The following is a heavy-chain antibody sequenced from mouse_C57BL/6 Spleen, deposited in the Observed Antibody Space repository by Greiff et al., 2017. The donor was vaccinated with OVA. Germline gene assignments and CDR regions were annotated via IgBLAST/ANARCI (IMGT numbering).Heavy chain of an antibody. CDR1: GYTFTDYY. J-gene: IGHJ1*03. CDR2: INPNNGGT. Sequence: VQLQQSGPELVKPGASVKISCKASGYTFTDYYMNWVKQSHGKSLEWIGDINPNNGGTSYNQKFKGKATLTVDKSSSTAYMELRSLTSEDSAVYYCARRALTGWYFDVWGTGTTVTVSS. CDR3: ARRALTGWYFDV. D-gene: IGHD4-1*01. V-gene: IGHV1-26*01.